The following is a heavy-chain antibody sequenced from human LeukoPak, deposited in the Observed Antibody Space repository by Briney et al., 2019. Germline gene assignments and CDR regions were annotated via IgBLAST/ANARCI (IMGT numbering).Heavy chain of an antibody. Sequence: SQTLSLTCTVSGGSISSYYWSWIRQPAGKGLEWGGSIYISVRKDYNPALKSRVTMSVDTSKNQFSLKLSSVTAADTAVYYCARDSPLRGCSSTSCYPSYYYGMDVWGQGTTVTVSS. J-gene: IGHJ6*02. D-gene: IGHD2-2*01. CDR3: ARDSPLRGCSSTSCYPSYYYGMDV. V-gene: IGHV4-4*07. CDR1: GGSISSYY. CDR2: IYISVRK.